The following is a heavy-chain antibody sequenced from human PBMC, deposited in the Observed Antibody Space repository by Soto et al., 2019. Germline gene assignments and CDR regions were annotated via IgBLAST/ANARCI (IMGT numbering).Heavy chain of an antibody. Sequence: QVQLQESGPGLVKPSGTLSLTCGISGDSISSPNWWTWVRQPPGEGLEWIGEIYHSGSTNYNPSLKSRVTISLDKSKNQFSLGLRSLTAADTAIYYCARHEDYSPFDYWGQGILVTVSS. J-gene: IGHJ4*02. V-gene: IGHV4-4*02. CDR3: ARHEDYSPFDY. CDR2: IYHSGST. D-gene: IGHD2-15*01. CDR1: GDSISSPNW.